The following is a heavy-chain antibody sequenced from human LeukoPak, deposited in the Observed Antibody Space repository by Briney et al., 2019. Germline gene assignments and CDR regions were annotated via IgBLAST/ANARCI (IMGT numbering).Heavy chain of an antibody. CDR1: GFTFSSYS. V-gene: IGHV3-48*01. CDR2: ISSSSSTI. J-gene: IGHJ4*02. CDR3: ARDVSSSRVGSPFDY. Sequence: GRSLRLSCAPSGFTFSSYSMNWVRQAPGKGLEWVSYISSSSSTIYYADSVKGRFTISRDNAKNSLYLQMNSLRAEDTAVYYCARDVSSSRVGSPFDYWGQGTLVTVSS. D-gene: IGHD6-13*01.